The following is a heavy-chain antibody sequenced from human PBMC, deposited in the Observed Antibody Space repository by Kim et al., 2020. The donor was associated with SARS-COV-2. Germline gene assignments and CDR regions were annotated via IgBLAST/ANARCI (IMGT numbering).Heavy chain of an antibody. Sequence: GGSLRLSCAASGFTFSSYGMHWVRQAPGKGLEWVAVIWYDGSNKYYADSVKGRFTISRDNSKNTLYLQMNSLRAEDTAVYYCARDSSSGYYYYGMDVWGQGTTVPVSS. CDR3: ARDSSSGYYYYGMDV. V-gene: IGHV3-33*01. CDR1: GFTFSSYG. J-gene: IGHJ6*02. CDR2: IWYDGSNK. D-gene: IGHD3-22*01.